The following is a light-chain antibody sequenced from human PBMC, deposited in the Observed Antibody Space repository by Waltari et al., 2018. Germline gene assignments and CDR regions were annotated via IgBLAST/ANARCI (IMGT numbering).Light chain of an antibody. CDR1: QGISTY. CDR3: LQYNSQPWT. J-gene: IGKJ1*01. CDR2: GAS. Sequence: DIQMTQSPPSLSASAGDTVTITCRASQGISTYLHWYQQKPGKTPKRLIYGASSLASGVPSRFSGSGSERDFTLTISCLQPEDFVTYYCLQYNSQPWTFGQRTKVEIK. V-gene: IGKV1-17*01.